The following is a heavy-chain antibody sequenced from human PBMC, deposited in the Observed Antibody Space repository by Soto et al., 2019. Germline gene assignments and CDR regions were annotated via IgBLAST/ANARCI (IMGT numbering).Heavy chain of an antibody. CDR1: GFTFSSYG. CDR3: ARDGHIVADYYYYMDV. V-gene: IGHV3-33*01. D-gene: IGHD2-15*01. Sequence: GGSLRLSCAASGFTFSSYGMHWVRQAPGKGLEWVAVIWYDGSNKYYADSVKGRFTISRDNSKNTLYLQMNSLRAEDTAVYYCARDGHIVADYYYYMDVWGKGTTVTVSS. CDR2: IWYDGSNK. J-gene: IGHJ6*03.